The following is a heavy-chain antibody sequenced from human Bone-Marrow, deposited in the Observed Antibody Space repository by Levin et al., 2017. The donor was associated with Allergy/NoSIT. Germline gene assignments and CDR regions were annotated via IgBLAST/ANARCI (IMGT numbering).Heavy chain of an antibody. D-gene: IGHD4-17*01. Sequence: PGGSLRLSCAASGFTFSSYWMSWVRQAPGKGLEWVANIKQDGSEKYYVDSVKGRFTISRDNAKNSLYLQMNSLRAEDTAVYYCARDTTVTMDSDGIPHNYWGQGTLVTVSS. CDR3: ARDTTVTMDSDGIPHNY. CDR2: IKQDGSEK. J-gene: IGHJ4*02. CDR1: GFTFSSYW. V-gene: IGHV3-7*01.